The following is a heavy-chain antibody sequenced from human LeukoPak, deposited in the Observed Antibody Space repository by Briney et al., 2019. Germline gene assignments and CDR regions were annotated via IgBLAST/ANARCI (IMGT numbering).Heavy chain of an antibody. D-gene: IGHD3-22*01. CDR1: GFTFSSYE. V-gene: IGHV3-48*03. J-gene: IGHJ4*02. CDR2: ISSSGSNI. CDR3: AKDPTHYRVWDDYDSTVLSY. Sequence: GGSLRLSCAASGFTFSSYEVNWVRQAPGKGLEWVSYISSSGSNIYYADSVKGRFTISRDNSKNPLYLQMNSLRAADTAVYYCAKDPTHYRVWDDYDSTVLSYWGQGTLVTVSS.